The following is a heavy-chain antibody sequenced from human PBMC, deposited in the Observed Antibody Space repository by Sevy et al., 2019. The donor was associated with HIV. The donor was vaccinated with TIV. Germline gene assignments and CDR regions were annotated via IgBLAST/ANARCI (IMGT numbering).Heavy chain of an antibody. D-gene: IGHD6-19*01. CDR3: AKVGSGSSGWYGAFDI. V-gene: IGHV3-23*01. J-gene: IGHJ3*02. CDR2: ISGSGGST. CDR1: GFTFSSYA. Sequence: GGSLRLSCAASGFTFSSYAMSWVRQAPGKGLEWVSAISGSGGSTYYADSVKGRFTISRDNSKNPLYLQMNSLRAEDTAVYYCAKVGSGSSGWYGAFDIWGQGTMVTVSS.